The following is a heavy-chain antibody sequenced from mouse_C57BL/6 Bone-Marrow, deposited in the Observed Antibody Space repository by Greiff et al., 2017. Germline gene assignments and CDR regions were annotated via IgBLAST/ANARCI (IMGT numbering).Heavy chain of an antibody. CDR3: ARRGYYGSSYGWYFDV. CDR2: INPNNGGT. CDR1: GYTFTDYN. J-gene: IGHJ1*03. D-gene: IGHD1-1*01. Sequence: EVKLQQSGPELVKPGASVKMSCKASGYTFTDYNMHWVKQSHGKSLEWIGYINPNNGGTSYNQKFKGKATLTVNKSSSTAYMELRSLTSEDSAVYYCARRGYYGSSYGWYFDVWGTGTTVTVSS. V-gene: IGHV1-22*01.